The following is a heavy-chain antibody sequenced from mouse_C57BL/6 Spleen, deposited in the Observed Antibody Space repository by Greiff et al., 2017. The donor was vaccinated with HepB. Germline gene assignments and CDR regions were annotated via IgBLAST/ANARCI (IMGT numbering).Heavy chain of an antibody. CDR1: GYTFTSYW. V-gene: IGHV1-61*01. Sequence: QVQLKQPGAELVRPGSSVKLSCKASGYTFTSYWMDWVKQRPGQGLEWIGNIYPSDSETHYNQKFKDKATLTVDKSSSTAYMQLSSLTSEDSAVYYCAREIWEYDRRGDYAMDYWGQGTSVTVSS. D-gene: IGHD2-14*01. CDR3: AREIWEYDRRGDYAMDY. CDR2: IYPSDSET. J-gene: IGHJ4*01.